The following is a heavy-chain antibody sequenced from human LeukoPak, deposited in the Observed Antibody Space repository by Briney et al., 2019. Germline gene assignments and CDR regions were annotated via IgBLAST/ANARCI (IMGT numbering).Heavy chain of an antibody. CDR1: GYTFSSYG. CDR3: ARGRENQYQLLPSGTWFDP. D-gene: IGHD2-2*01. CDR2: ISAYNGNT. Sequence: ASVKVSCKASGYTFSSYGISWVRQAPGQGLEWMGWISAYNGNTNYAQKLQGRVTMTTDTSTSTAYMELRSLRSDDTAVYYCARGRENQYQLLPSGTWFDPWGQGTLVTVSS. V-gene: IGHV1-18*01. J-gene: IGHJ5*02.